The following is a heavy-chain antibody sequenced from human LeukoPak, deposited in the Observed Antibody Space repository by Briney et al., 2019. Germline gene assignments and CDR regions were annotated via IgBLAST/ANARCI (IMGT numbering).Heavy chain of an antibody. CDR3: ASIISGYSLNFDF. V-gene: IGHV4-39*01. CDR2: IYYRGNT. D-gene: IGHD4-23*01. Sequence: PSETLSLTCTVSRGSISSSTNYWGWIRRPPGKGLEWIGSIYYRGNTYYNPSLNSRVTISVDTSKNQFSLMLSSVTAAHTAIYYCASIISGYSLNFDFWGQGTLVTVSS. CDR1: RGSISSSTNY. J-gene: IGHJ4*02.